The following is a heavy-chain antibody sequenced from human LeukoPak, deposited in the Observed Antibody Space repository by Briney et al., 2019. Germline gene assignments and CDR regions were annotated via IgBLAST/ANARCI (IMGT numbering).Heavy chain of an antibody. D-gene: IGHD3-22*01. CDR2: ISGRDDST. CDR1: GFTFSNYA. J-gene: IGHJ4*02. V-gene: IGHV3-23*01. CDR3: AKDWDGRGYFSIPNY. Sequence: GGSLRLSCAASGFTFSNYAMTWVRQAPGKGLEWVSTISGRDDSTYYADSVKGRFTISRDNSKNTLYLQMNSLRAEDTAVYYCAKDWDGRGYFSIPNYWGQGTLVTVSS.